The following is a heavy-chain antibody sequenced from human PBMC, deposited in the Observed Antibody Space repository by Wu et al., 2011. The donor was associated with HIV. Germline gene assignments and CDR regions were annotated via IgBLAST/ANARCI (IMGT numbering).Heavy chain of an antibody. CDR3: ARHFRGRSDAFDI. Sequence: VQLVQSGVEMRKPGESLKISCQRSGYSFITYWIGWVRQMPGKGLEWMGIIYPGDSDTRYSPSFQGQVTISADKSISTAYLQWSSLKASDTAMYYCARHFRGRSDAFDIWGQGTMVTVSS. CDR2: IYPGDSDT. V-gene: IGHV5-51*01. J-gene: IGHJ3*02. D-gene: IGHD3-10*01. CDR1: GYSFITYW.